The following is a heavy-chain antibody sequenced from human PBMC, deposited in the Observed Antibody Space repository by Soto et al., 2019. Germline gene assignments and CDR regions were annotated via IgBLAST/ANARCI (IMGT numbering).Heavy chain of an antibody. Sequence: GGSLRLSCAASGLTVSGKKYVAWVRQAPGKGLEWVSALYDVDGSFYADSVKGRFTTSSDSSKTTVYLQMNGLRPDDTAVYYCATWHQREHAYDVWGQGTTVTVSS. CDR3: ATWHQREHAYDV. J-gene: IGHJ3*01. CDR2: LYDVDGS. V-gene: IGHV3-53*01. CDR1: GLTVSGKKY. D-gene: IGHD1-1*01.